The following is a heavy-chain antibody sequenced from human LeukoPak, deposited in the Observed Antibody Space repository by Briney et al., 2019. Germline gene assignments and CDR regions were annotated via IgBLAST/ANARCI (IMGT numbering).Heavy chain of an antibody. CDR3: ARDRGYTQDY. CDR2: IKTDGSST. V-gene: IGHV3-74*01. Sequence: QPGGSLRLSCAASGFTFSTYWVHWVRQAPGKGLVWVSHIKTDGSSTTYADSVKGRFTISRDNAKNTLYLQMNSLRAEDTAVYYCARDRGYTQDYWGQGTLVTVSS. J-gene: IGHJ4*02. CDR1: GFTFSTYW. D-gene: IGHD5-12*01.